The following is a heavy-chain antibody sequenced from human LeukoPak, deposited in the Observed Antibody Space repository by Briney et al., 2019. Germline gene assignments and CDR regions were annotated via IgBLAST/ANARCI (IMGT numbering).Heavy chain of an antibody. Sequence: GASVKVSCKASGYTFTSYGISWVRQAPGQGLEWMGWISAYNGNTNYAQKLQGRVTMTTDTSTSTAYMELRSLRSDDTAVYYCARDMLPSLVYYDSSGYYLDYWGQGTLVTVSS. CDR2: ISAYNGNT. V-gene: IGHV1-18*01. CDR3: ARDMLPSLVYYDSSGYYLDY. CDR1: GYTFTSYG. J-gene: IGHJ4*02. D-gene: IGHD3-22*01.